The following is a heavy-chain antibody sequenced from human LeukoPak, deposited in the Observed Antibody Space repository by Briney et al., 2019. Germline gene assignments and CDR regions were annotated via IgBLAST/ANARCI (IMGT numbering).Heavy chain of an antibody. V-gene: IGHV1-8*01. CDR1: GYTFTSYD. D-gene: IGHD6-19*01. J-gene: IGHJ5*02. Sequence: ASVKVSCKASGYTFTSYDINWVRQATGQGLEWMGWMNPNSGNTGYAQKFQGRVTMTRNTSISTAYMELSSLRSEDTAVYYCARAGSQWLVYNWFDPWGQGTLVTVSS. CDR3: ARAGSQWLVYNWFDP. CDR2: MNPNSGNT.